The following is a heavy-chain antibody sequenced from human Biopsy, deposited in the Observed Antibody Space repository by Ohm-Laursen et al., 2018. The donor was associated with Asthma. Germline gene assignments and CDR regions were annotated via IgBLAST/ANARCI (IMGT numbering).Heavy chain of an antibody. V-gene: IGHV1-69*13. D-gene: IGHD6-19*01. CDR1: GGTFSNFA. J-gene: IGHJ6*02. CDR2: IMTVFGTT. CDR3: ARCQVGYSSGWSLLLKKIYYSGMDV. Sequence: ASVKVSCKVPGGTFSNFAISWVRQAPGQGLEWLGGIMTVFGTTNYAPKFQGRVTITADESTSTAYMEVTSLRSEDTAIYYCARCQVGYSSGWSLLLKKIYYSGMDVWGQGTAVTVPS.